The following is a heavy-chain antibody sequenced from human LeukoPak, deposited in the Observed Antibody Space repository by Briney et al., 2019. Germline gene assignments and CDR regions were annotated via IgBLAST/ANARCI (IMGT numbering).Heavy chain of an antibody. V-gene: IGHV3-74*01. Sequence: GGSLRLSCAASGFAFSSSTMNWVRQAPGKGLEWVSRINSDGRGISYADSVKGRFTISRDNAKNTLYLQMNSLRVEDTAVYYCARVRYSYGYDWWGQGTLVTVSS. CDR1: GFAFSSST. J-gene: IGHJ4*02. CDR2: INSDGRGI. CDR3: ARVRYSYGYDW. D-gene: IGHD5-18*01.